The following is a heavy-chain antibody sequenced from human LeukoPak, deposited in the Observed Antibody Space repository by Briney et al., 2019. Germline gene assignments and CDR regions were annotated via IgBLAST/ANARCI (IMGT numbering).Heavy chain of an antibody. CDR3: ARPRSPYYESSGYSPPYYFDS. Sequence: GASVKVSCKASGYIFTNYGIIWVRQAPGQGLEWMGWSSAYSGNTNSAQKFRGRVTLTTDTSTSTAYMELRSLKSDDTAVYYCARPRSPYYESSGYSPPYYFDSWGQGTLVTVSS. J-gene: IGHJ4*02. CDR1: GYIFTNYG. V-gene: IGHV1-18*01. CDR2: SSAYSGNT. D-gene: IGHD3-22*01.